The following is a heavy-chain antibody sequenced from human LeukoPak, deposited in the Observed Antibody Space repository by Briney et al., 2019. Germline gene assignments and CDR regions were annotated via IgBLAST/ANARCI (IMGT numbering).Heavy chain of an antibody. V-gene: IGHV1-2*06. CDR1: GYTFTGYY. D-gene: IGHD2-15*01. J-gene: IGHJ4*02. CDR3: ARLPGYCSGGSCYYYFDY. Sequence: ASVKVSCKASGYTFTGYYMHWVRQAPGQGLEWMGRINPNRGGTNYAQKFQGRVTMTRDTSISTAYMELSRLRSDDTAVYYCARLPGYCSGGSCYYYFDYWGQRTLVTVSS. CDR2: INPNRGGT.